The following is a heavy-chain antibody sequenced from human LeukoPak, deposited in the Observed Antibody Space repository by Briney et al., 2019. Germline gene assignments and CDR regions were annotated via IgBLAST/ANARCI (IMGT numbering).Heavy chain of an antibody. CDR3: ARESVFDS. Sequence: GRSLKLSCAASGFTFSSYSMNWVRQAPGKGLEWVAVISDDGSNIYYADSVKGRFTTSRDNSKDTLYLQMNSLGGEDTAVYYCARESVFDSWGQGTLVTVSS. V-gene: IGHV3-30-3*01. CDR1: GFTFSSYS. J-gene: IGHJ4*02. CDR2: ISDDGSNI.